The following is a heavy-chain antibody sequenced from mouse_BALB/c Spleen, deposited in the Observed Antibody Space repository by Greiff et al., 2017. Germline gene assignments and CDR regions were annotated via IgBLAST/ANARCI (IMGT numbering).Heavy chain of an antibody. J-gene: IGHJ1*01. D-gene: IGHD1-1*01. CDR1: GFTFSSYA. V-gene: IGHV5-6-5*01. CDR3: ARSTVVDDWYFDV. Sequence: DVMLVESGGGLVKLGGSLKLSCAASGFTFSSYAMSWVRQTPEKRLEWVASISSGGSTYYPDSVKGRFTISRDNARNILYLQMSSLRSEDAAMYYCARSTVVDDWYFDVWGAGTTVTVSS. CDR2: ISSGGST.